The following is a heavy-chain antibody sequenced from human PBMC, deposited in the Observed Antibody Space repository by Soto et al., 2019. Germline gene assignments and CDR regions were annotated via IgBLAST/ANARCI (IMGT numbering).Heavy chain of an antibody. Sequence: QVQLVQSGAEVKKPGSSVKVSCKASGGTFSSYAISWVRQAPGQGLEWMGGIIPIFGTANYAQKFQGRVTITADESTSTAYMELSSLRSEDTAVYYCERTEGCGGDCRSDYYYGMDVWGQGTTVTVSS. CDR2: IIPIFGTA. J-gene: IGHJ6*02. CDR3: ERTEGCGGDCRSDYYYGMDV. D-gene: IGHD2-21*02. CDR1: GGTFSSYA. V-gene: IGHV1-69*01.